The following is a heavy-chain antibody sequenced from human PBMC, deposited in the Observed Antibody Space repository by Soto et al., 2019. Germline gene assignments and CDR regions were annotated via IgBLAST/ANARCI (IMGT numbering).Heavy chain of an antibody. CDR1: GYTFTSYY. Sequence: SVKVSCKASGYTFTSYYMHWVRQAPGQGLEWMGIINPSGGSTSYAQKFQGRVTMTRDTSTSTVYMELSSLRSEDTAVYYCARGWLRYSSGGPPWYFQHWGQGTLVTVSS. CDR2: INPSGGST. CDR3: ARGWLRYSSGGPPWYFQH. J-gene: IGHJ1*01. D-gene: IGHD6-25*01. V-gene: IGHV1-46*01.